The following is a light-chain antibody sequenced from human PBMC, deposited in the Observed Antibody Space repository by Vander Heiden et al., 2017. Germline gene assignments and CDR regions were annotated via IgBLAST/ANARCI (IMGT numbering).Light chain of an antibody. CDR3: QQRGT. V-gene: IGKV1-9*01. Sequence: DFQLTQSPSFLSASVGDRVTITCRASQVISSYLAWYQQMPGKAPKLLIYAETTLEDGVPSRFSGSGSAPEFTLTISSLQPEDFATYYCQQRGTFGQGTKVEIK. CDR2: AET. J-gene: IGKJ1*01. CDR1: QVISSY.